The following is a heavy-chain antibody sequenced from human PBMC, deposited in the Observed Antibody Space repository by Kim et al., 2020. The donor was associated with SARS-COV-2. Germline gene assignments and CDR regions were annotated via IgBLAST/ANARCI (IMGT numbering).Heavy chain of an antibody. CDR3: ARRCSSSWYGTYYYYGMDV. D-gene: IGHD6-13*01. Sequence: GESLKISCKGSGYSFTSYWIGWVRQMPGKGLEWMGIIYPGDSDTRYSPSFQGQVTISADKSISTAYLQWSSLKASDTAMYYCARRCSSSWYGTYYYYGMDVWGQGTTVTVSS. CDR1: GYSFTSYW. V-gene: IGHV5-51*01. J-gene: IGHJ6*02. CDR2: IYPGDSDT.